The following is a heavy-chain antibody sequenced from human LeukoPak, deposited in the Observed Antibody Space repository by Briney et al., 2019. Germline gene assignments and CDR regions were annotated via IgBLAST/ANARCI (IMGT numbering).Heavy chain of an antibody. CDR3: ARDAKDIVVVPAATTSLKYHYYYYMDV. D-gene: IGHD2-2*01. CDR2: IWYDGSNK. J-gene: IGHJ6*03. V-gene: IGHV3-33*01. CDR1: GFTFSSYG. Sequence: GRSLRLSCAASGFTFSSYGMHWVRQAPSKGLEWVAVIWYDGSNKYYADSVKGRFTISRDNSKNTLYLQMNSLRAEDTAVYYCARDAKDIVVVPAATTSLKYHYYYYMDVWGKGTTVTVSS.